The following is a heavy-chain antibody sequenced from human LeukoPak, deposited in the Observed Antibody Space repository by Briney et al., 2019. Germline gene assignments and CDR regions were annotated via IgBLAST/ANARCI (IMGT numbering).Heavy chain of an antibody. CDR1: GGSISSYY. V-gene: IGHV4-59*12. D-gene: IGHD1-7*01. J-gene: IGHJ4*02. CDR3: VRSETIWYYFDY. CDR2: IYYSGST. Sequence: PSETLSLTCTVSGGSISSYYWSWIRQPPGKGLEWIGYIYYSGSTNYNPSLKSRVTISVDTSKNQFSLRLSSVTAADTAVYFCVRSETIWYYFDYWGQGRLVTVSS.